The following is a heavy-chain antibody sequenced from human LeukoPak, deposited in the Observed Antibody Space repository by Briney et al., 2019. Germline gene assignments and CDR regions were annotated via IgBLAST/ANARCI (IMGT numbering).Heavy chain of an antibody. V-gene: IGHV4-39*01. CDR1: GGSICSSNNY. Sequence: SETLSLTCTVSGGSICSSNNYWGWIRQPPGKGLEWIGSIFYSGSTFYNSSLKSRVTISVDTSKNQFSLKLSSLTAADTAVYFCARLIGVVYYGSGSYGSGWFDPWGQGTLVIVSS. CDR2: IFYSGST. D-gene: IGHD3-10*01. J-gene: IGHJ5*02. CDR3: ARLIGVVYYGSGSYGSGWFDP.